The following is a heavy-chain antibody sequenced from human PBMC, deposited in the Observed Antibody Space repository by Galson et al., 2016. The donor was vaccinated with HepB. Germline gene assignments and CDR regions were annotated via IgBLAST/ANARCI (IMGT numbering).Heavy chain of an antibody. J-gene: IGHJ1*01. Sequence: ETLSLTCDVSGASISDSNWWTWVRQAPGKGLEWVANIKPDGSEKYYVDSLKGRFTISRDNAKNSLYLQMNSLRAEDTAVYYCALYYYDTSGFEEYFQQWGQGTRVTVSS. D-gene: IGHD3-22*01. V-gene: IGHV3-7*03. CDR3: ALYYYDTSGFEEYFQQ. CDR2: IKPDGSEK. CDR1: GASISDSNW.